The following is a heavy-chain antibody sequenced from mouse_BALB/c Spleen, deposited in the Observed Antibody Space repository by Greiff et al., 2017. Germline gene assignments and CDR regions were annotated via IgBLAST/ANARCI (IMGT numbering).Heavy chain of an antibody. D-gene: IGHD1-1*01. J-gene: IGHJ3*01. CDR2: IWAGGST. V-gene: IGHV2-9*02. Sequence: QVQLQQSGPGLVAPSQSLSITCTVSGFSLTSYGVHWVRQPPGKGLEWLGVIWAGGSTNYNSALMSRLSISKDNSKSQVFLKMNSLQTDDTAMYYCASVIYGSSPAWFAYWGQGTLVTVSA. CDR1: GFSLTSYG. CDR3: ASVIYGSSPAWFAY.